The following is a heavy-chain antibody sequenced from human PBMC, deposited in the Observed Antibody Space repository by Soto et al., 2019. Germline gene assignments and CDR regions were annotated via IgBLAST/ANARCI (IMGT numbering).Heavy chain of an antibody. CDR1: GGSISSGGYS. CDR3: ARTHDYNNSRFEY. CDR2: IYHSGST. D-gene: IGHD4-4*01. V-gene: IGHV4-30-2*01. J-gene: IGHJ4*02. Sequence: PSETLSLTCAVSGGSISSGGYSWSWIRQPPGKGLEGIGYIYHSGSTYYNPSLKSRVTISVDRSKNQFSLKLSYVTAADTAVYYRARTHDYNNSRFEYWGQGTLVTVSS.